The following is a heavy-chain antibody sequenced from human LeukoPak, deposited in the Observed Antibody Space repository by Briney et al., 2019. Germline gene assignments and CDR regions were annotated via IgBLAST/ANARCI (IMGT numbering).Heavy chain of an antibody. Sequence: GGSLRLSCAAFGFTFSDNYMDWVRQAPGMGLEWVGRSRNKANSYSTEYAASVKGRFTISRDDSQNSMYLQMNSLKAEDTAVYYCARLQLSYDILTGYYPNYFDFWGLGTLVTVSS. CDR2: SRNKANSYST. CDR1: GFTFSDNY. J-gene: IGHJ4*02. V-gene: IGHV3-72*01. D-gene: IGHD3-9*01. CDR3: ARLQLSYDILTGYYPNYFDF.